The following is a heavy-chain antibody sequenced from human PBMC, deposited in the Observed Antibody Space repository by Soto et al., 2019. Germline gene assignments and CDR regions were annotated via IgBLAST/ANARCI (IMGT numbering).Heavy chain of an antibody. CDR2: INAGNGNT. CDR3: ARATEYFDTIGYSREYFQH. D-gene: IGHD3-22*01. V-gene: IGHV1-3*01. Sequence: GASVKVSCKASGYTFTSAAMHWLRQAAGQRPEWMGWINAGNGNTKYSQKFQGRVTITRDISGTTVYMEMSSLRSEDTAVYFCARATEYFDTIGYSREYFQHWGRGTPVIVSS. J-gene: IGHJ1*01. CDR1: GYTFTSAA.